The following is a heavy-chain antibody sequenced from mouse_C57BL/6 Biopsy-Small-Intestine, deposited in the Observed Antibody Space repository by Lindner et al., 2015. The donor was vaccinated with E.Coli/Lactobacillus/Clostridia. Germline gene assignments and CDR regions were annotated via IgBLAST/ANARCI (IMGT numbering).Heavy chain of an antibody. D-gene: IGHD6-1*01. V-gene: IGHV1-18*01. Sequence: VQLQESGPELVKPGASVKIPCKASGYTFTDYNMDWVKQSHGKSLEWIGDINPNNGGTIYNQKFKGKATLTVDKSSSTAHMELRSLTSEDSAVYYCARSQWLYAMDYWGQGTSVTVSS. J-gene: IGHJ4*01. CDR1: GYTFTDYN. CDR2: INPNNGGT. CDR3: ARSQWLYAMDY.